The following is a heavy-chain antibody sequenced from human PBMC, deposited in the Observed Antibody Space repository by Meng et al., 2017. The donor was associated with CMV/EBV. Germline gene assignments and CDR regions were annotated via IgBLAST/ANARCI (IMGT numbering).Heavy chain of an antibody. CDR1: GYTFTSYY. Sequence: ASVKVSCKASGYTFTSYYMHWVRQAPGQGLEWMGIINPSGGSTSYAQKFQGRVTMTRDTSTSTAYMELSSLRSEDTAVYYCARLVRRGGTTFRHSDRDFDYWGQGTLVTVSS. V-gene: IGHV1-46*01. J-gene: IGHJ4*02. CDR2: INPSGGST. D-gene: IGHD1-1*01. CDR3: ARLVRRGGTTFRHSDRDFDY.